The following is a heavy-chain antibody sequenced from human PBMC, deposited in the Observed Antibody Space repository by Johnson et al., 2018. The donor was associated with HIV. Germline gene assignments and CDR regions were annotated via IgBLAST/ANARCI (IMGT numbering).Heavy chain of an antibody. D-gene: IGHD2-21*01. Sequence: QVQLVESGGGVVQPGRSLRLSCAASGFTFNSYGMHWVRQAPGKGLEWVAVISYDGSNTSYADSVKGRFTVSRDNSKNTLYLQMNSRRVEDTAVYYCASSQGSGEGAFDIWGQGTMVTVSS. J-gene: IGHJ3*02. CDR2: ISYDGSNT. CDR1: GFTFNSYG. V-gene: IGHV3-30*03. CDR3: ASSQGSGEGAFDI.